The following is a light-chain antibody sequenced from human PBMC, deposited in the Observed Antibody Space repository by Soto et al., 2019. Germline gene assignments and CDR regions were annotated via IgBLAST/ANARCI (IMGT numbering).Light chain of an antibody. CDR3: QQYDILPYT. J-gene: IGKJ2*01. V-gene: IGKV1-33*01. CDR1: QVITNY. Sequence: DIQMTQSPSSLSASVGDRVTITCQASQVITNYLNWYQQKPGKAPKLLIYGASNLETGVPSRFSGSGSGTDFSFTISSLQPEDTATYYCQQYDILPYTFGQGTKLEIK. CDR2: GAS.